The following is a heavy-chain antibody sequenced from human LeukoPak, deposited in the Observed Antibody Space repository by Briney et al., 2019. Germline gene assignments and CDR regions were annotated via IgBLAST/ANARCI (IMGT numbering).Heavy chain of an antibody. Sequence: PGGSLRLSCAASGFTFSSYAMSWVRQAPGKGLEWVSAISGSGGSTYYADSVKGRFTISRDNSKNTLYLQMNSLRAEDTAVYYCAXDPXXXQLXLGSWIQLWSDYWGQGTLVTVXS. J-gene: IGHJ4*02. CDR3: AXDPXXXQLXLGSWIQLWSDY. D-gene: IGHD5-18*01. CDR2: ISGSGGST. V-gene: IGHV3-23*01. CDR1: GFTFSSYA.